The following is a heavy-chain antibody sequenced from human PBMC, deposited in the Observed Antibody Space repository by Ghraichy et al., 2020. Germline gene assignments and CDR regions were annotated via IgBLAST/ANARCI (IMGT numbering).Heavy chain of an antibody. V-gene: IGHV3-7*03. CDR1: GFTFSRYW. CDR3: ARGPYYTYAWGSPP. Sequence: GGSLRLSCAASGFTFSRYWMSWVRQAPGKGLECVANINQDGSEKYYVDSVKGRFTISRDNTMNSLFLQMNSLKTDDTAVYYCARGPYYTYAWGSPPWGLGTLVTVSS. CDR2: INQDGSEK. J-gene: IGHJ5*02. D-gene: IGHD3-16*01.